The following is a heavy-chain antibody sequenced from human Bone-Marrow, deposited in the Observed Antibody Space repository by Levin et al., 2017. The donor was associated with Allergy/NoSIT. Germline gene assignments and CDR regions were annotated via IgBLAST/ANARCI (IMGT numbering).Heavy chain of an antibody. V-gene: IGHV5-10-1*01. J-gene: IGHJ3*01. D-gene: IGHD4-17*01. CDR3: ARLLWTPVTTTRLAAFDV. CDR1: GYKFVSYW. Sequence: GESLKISCQTSGYKFVSYWLAWVRQVPGKDLEWIGRIDPSDSYTNYNPSFQGHVTISADKSIATAYLQWSRLTASDTAVYYCARLLWTPVTTTRLAAFDVWGQGTLVTVTS. CDR2: IDPSDSYT.